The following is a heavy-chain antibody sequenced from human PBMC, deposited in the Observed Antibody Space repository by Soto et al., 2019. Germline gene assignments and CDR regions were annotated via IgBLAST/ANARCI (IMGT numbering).Heavy chain of an antibody. D-gene: IGHD3-3*01. Sequence: GERLNRSAKGCGYTFTNYWIGWVRQMPGKGLEWMGIIYPGESDTKYNPSCQGQVTISADKSITTTYLPWSSLKASDTAIYYCAASIFYYGMDVWGQGTTVPVSS. CDR3: AASIFYYGMDV. CDR2: IYPGESDT. V-gene: IGHV5-51*03. CDR1: GYTFTNYW. J-gene: IGHJ6*02.